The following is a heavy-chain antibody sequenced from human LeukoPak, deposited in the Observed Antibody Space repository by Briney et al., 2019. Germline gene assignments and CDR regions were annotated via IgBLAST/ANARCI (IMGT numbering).Heavy chain of an antibody. V-gene: IGHV3-7*01. J-gene: IGHJ4*02. Sequence: GGSLRLSCAASGFTFSSYWMSWVRQAPGKGLEWVANIKQDGSEKYYVDSVKGRFTISRDNAKNSLYLQMNSLRAEDTAVYYCARDRRAMVEYLVVVDPFFDYWGQGTLVTVSS. D-gene: IGHD2-15*01. CDR1: GFTFSSYW. CDR3: ARDRRAMVEYLVVVDPFFDY. CDR2: IKQDGSEK.